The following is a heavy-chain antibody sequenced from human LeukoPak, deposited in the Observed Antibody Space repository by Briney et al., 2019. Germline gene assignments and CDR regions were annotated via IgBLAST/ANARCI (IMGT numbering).Heavy chain of an antibody. Sequence: GASVKVSCKASGGTFSSYAISWVRQAPGQGLEWMGGIIPIFGTANYAQKFQGRVTVTADKSSTTVYMELSSLRSEDTAVYYCARRAVDNSYYYYMDVWGKGTTVTVSS. CDR2: IIPIFGTA. V-gene: IGHV1-69*06. CDR1: GGTFSSYA. CDR3: ARRAVDNSYYYYMDV. J-gene: IGHJ6*03. D-gene: IGHD6-19*01.